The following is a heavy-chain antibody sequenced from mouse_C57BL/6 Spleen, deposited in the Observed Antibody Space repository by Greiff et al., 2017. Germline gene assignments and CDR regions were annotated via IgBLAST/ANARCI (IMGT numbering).Heavy chain of an antibody. CDR2: IDPSDSYT. Sequence: QVQLQQPGAELVMPGASVKLSCKASGYTFTSYWMHWVKQRPGQGLEWIGEIDPSDSYTNSNQKFKGKSTLTVDKSSSTAYMQLSSLTSEDSAVYYCARSYYSNPFDYWGQGTTLTVSS. CDR3: ARSYYSNPFDY. D-gene: IGHD2-5*01. CDR1: GYTFTSYW. V-gene: IGHV1-69*01. J-gene: IGHJ2*01.